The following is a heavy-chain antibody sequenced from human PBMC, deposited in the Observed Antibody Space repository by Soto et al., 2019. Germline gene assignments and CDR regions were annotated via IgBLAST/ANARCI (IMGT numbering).Heavy chain of an antibody. J-gene: IGHJ3*02. CDR2: ISPIFGTS. CDR1: GGTFSSYS. D-gene: IGHD3-22*01. V-gene: IGHV1-69*13. Sequence: SVKVSCKASGGTFSSYSIIWVRQAPGQGLGCVGGISPIFGTSNYAQKFQGRVTITVDESTSTACIELSSLRPQDTAVYYCARDSRPYYDSSGYQDAFDIWGQGTMVTVSS. CDR3: ARDSRPYYDSSGYQDAFDI.